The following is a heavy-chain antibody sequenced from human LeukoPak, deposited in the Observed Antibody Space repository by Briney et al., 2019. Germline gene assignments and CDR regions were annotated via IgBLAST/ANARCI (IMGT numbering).Heavy chain of an antibody. V-gene: IGHV3-74*01. J-gene: IGHJ4*02. CDR2: INTDGGST. CDR3: ARGLGVRYFDWSATEANY. CDR1: GFSFSSYW. Sequence: GGSLRLSCAASGFSFSSYWMHWVRQAPGKGLVWVSRINTDGGSTNYADSVKGRFTVSRDNAKNTLYLQMNSLRSEDTAVYYCARGLGVRYFDWSATEANYWGQGTLVTVSS. D-gene: IGHD3-9*01.